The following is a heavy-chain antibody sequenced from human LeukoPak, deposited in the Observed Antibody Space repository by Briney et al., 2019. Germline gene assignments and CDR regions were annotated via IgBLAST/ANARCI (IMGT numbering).Heavy chain of an antibody. Sequence: GGSLRLSCEASGFTLSRYSMNWVRQAPGKGLEWGSYIGSSITTIYYADSVKGRFIISRENAKNSVYLQMNTVRADDTAVYYCAKWYPGMVAFDSWDQGTLVTVSP. CDR3: AKWYPGMVAFDS. V-gene: IGHV3-48*01. CDR1: GFTLSRYS. D-gene: IGHD2-15*01. J-gene: IGHJ5*01. CDR2: IGSSITTI.